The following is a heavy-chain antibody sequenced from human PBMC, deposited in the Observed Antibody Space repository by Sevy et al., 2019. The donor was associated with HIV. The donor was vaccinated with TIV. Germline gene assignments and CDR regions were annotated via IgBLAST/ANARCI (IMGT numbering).Heavy chain of an antibody. CDR2: INQDGSEK. J-gene: IGHJ4*02. CDR3: ARGNDGWDY. Sequence: GGSLRLSCTASGFNFNSHWMIWVRQAPGKGLGWVANINQDGSEKYYVDSVKGRFTISRDNAKNSLYLQMNSLRGEDTAIYYCARGNDGWDYWGQGTLVTVSS. CDR1: GFNFNSHW. V-gene: IGHV3-7*01. D-gene: IGHD6-19*01.